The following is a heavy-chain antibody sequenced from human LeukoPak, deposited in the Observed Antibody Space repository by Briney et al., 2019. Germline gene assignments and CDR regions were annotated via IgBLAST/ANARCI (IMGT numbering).Heavy chain of an antibody. CDR3: ARDLPMYYHDSSDNWFDP. J-gene: IGHJ5*02. Sequence: PSETLSLTCTVSGGSISSHYWSWIRQPPGKGLEWIGYIYYSGSTNYNPSLKSRVTMSVDTSKNQFSLKLSSVTAADTAVYYCARDLPMYYHDSSDNWFDPWGQGTLVTVSS. V-gene: IGHV4-59*11. CDR2: IYYSGST. CDR1: GGSISSHY. D-gene: IGHD3-22*01.